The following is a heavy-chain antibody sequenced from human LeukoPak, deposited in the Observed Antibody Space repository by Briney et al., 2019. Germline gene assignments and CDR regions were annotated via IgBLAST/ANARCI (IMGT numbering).Heavy chain of an antibody. CDR1: GGTFTNYA. CDR3: ASPPAGIAAAGTYYFDS. CDR2: IIPVFGTT. Sequence: SVKVSCKASGGTFTNYAISWVRQAPGQGLEWMGGIIPVFGTTNYAQQFQGRVTITADESTSTAYMELSGLRSDDTAVYYCASPPAGIAAAGTYYFDSWGQGTLVTVS. J-gene: IGHJ4*02. V-gene: IGHV1-69*01. D-gene: IGHD6-13*01.